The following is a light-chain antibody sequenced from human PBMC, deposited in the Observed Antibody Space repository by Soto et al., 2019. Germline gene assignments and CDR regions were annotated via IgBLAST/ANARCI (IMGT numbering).Light chain of an antibody. CDR3: AVWDDSLNSVL. CDR2: SSD. J-gene: IGLJ3*02. CDR1: SSNIGSNT. Sequence: QSVLTQPPSASGTPGQRVTISCSGSSSNIGSNTVNWYQQLPGTAPKLLIYSSDQRPSGVPDRFSDSKSGTSASLAISGLQSEDDAVYYCAVWDDSLNSVLFGGGTKLTVL. V-gene: IGLV1-44*01.